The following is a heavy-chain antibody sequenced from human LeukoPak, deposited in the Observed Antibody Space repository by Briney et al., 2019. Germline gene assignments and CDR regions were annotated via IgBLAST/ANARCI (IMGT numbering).Heavy chain of an antibody. Sequence: GGSLRLSCAASGCTFSSYSMNWVRQAPGKGLEWVSSISSSSSYIYYADSVKGRFTISRDNAKNSLYLQMNSLRAEDTAVYYCARDYYDSSGYRYYYYYYYMDVWGKGTTVTVSS. D-gene: IGHD3-22*01. CDR1: GCTFSSYS. CDR3: ARDYYDSSGYRYYYYYYYMDV. V-gene: IGHV3-21*01. CDR2: ISSSSSYI. J-gene: IGHJ6*03.